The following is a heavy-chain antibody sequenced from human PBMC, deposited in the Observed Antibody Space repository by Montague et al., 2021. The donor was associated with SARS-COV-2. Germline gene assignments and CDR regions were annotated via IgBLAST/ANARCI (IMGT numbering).Heavy chain of an antibody. J-gene: IGHJ6*02. CDR1: GGSMSGYN. CDR3: ARGINSAGSYYYHLDV. CDR2: MYNSVST. V-gene: IGHV4-59*01. Sequence: SETLSLTCNVAGGSMSGYNWSWIRQPPGKGLQWIGSMYNSVSTSYNPSLKSRVTISVDTSKKQFSLRLSSVTAADTAVYFCARGINSAGSYYYHLDVWGQGTTVTVSS. D-gene: IGHD2-21*01.